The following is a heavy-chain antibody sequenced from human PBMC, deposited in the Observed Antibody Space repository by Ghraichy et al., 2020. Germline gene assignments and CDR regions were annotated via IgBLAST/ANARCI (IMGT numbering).Heavy chain of an antibody. CDR2: VYYSGST. D-gene: IGHD2-2*01. V-gene: IGHV4-59*08. Sequence: SETLSLTCTVSGGSINNYFWSWIRQPPGKGLEWIGYVYYSGSTNYNPSLESRVTISVDASKNQFSLNLTSVTAADTAVYYCARRGSGYQLVFDYWGQGTLVTVSS. J-gene: IGHJ4*02. CDR3: ARRGSGYQLVFDY. CDR1: GGSINNYF.